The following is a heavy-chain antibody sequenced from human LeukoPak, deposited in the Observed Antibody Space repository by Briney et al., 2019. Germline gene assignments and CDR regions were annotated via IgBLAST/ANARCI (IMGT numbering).Heavy chain of an antibody. Sequence: KPSETLSLTXTVSGYSISSGYYWGWIRQPPGKGLEWIGSIYHSGSTNYNPSLKSRVTISVDTSKNQFSLKLSSVTAADTAVYYCARVRCSSASCYRRYFDYWGQGTLVTVSS. D-gene: IGHD2-2*01. V-gene: IGHV4-38-2*02. J-gene: IGHJ4*02. CDR2: IYHSGST. CDR3: ARVRCSSASCYRRYFDY. CDR1: GYSISSGYY.